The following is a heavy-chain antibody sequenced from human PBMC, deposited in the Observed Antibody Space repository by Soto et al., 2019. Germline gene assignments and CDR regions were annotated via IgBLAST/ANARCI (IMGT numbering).Heavy chain of an antibody. CDR2: INTGNGTT. CDR3: AGNAFDY. CDR1: GYIFTNYP. V-gene: IGHV1-3*04. Sequence: QVQFLQSGAEVKKPGASVIVSCKTSGYIFTNYPIHWVRQAPGRGLEWVAWINTGNGTTRYSPKLQGRVSLRTDTSASTAYLELTRLRFEDTAVYCCAGNAFDYWGQGTLVAVSP. J-gene: IGHJ4*02.